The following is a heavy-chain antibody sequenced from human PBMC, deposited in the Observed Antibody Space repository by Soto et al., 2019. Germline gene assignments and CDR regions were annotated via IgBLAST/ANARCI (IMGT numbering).Heavy chain of an antibody. J-gene: IGHJ6*02. Sequence: WGALRLSRGGSGFNLWTDCTSRVPQSPGKGLEWVSAISGSGGSTYYADSVKGRFTISRDNSKNTLYLQMNSLRAEDTAVYYCAKGTTVTTIYYYYGMDVWGQGTTVTVSS. D-gene: IGHD4-4*01. CDR2: ISGSGGST. V-gene: IGHV3-23*01. CDR1: GFNLWTDC. CDR3: AKGTTVTTIYYYYGMDV.